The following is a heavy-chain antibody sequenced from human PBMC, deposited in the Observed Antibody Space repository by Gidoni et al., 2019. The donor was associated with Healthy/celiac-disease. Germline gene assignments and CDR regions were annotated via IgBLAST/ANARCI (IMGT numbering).Heavy chain of an antibody. CDR2: FDPEDGET. CDR3: ATVRYFDWPKAYYFDY. V-gene: IGHV1-24*01. CDR1: GYTLTELS. J-gene: IGHJ4*02. Sequence: QVQLVQPGAEVKKPGASVKVSCKVSGYTLTELSMHWVRQAPGKGLEWMGGFDPEDGETIYAQKFQGRVTMTEDTSTDTAYMELSSLRSEDTAVYYCATVRYFDWPKAYYFDYWGQGTLVTVSS. D-gene: IGHD3-9*01.